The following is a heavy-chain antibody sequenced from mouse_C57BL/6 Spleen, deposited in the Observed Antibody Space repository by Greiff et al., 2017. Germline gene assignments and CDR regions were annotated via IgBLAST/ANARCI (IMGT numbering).Heavy chain of an antibody. Sequence: EVQLQQSGPELVKPGASVKMSCKASGYTFTDYTMHWVKQSPGKSLEWIGYINPNNGGTSYNQKVKGKATLTVDKSSSTAYMELRSLTSEDSAVYYCARSNWDVRDFDYWGQGTTLTVSS. CDR1: GYTFTDYT. J-gene: IGHJ2*01. D-gene: IGHD4-1*01. CDR3: ARSNWDVRDFDY. CDR2: INPNNGGT. V-gene: IGHV1-22*01.